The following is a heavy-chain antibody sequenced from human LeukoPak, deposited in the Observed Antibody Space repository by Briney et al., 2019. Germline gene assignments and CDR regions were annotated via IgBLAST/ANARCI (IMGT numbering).Heavy chain of an antibody. CDR1: GYSISSGYY. V-gene: IGHV4-38-2*02. Sequence: SETLSLTCTVSGYSISSGYYWGWIRQPPGKGLEWIGSIYHSGSTYYNPSLKSRVTISVDTSKNQFSLKLSSVTAADTAVYYCARGIERPGGNWFDPWGQGTLVTVSS. J-gene: IGHJ5*02. D-gene: IGHD1-14*01. CDR3: ARGIERPGGNWFDP. CDR2: IYHSGST.